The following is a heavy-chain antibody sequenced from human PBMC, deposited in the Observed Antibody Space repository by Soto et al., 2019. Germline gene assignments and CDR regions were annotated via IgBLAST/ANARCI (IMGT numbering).Heavy chain of an antibody. CDR3: AREFDYRFDY. V-gene: IGHV3-33*01. Sequence: PGGSLRLSCTASGFTFSSYGMHWVRQAPGKGLEWVAVIWYDGSNKYYADSVKGRFTISRDNSKNKLYMQMNSLRAEDTAVYYCAREFDYRFDYWGQGILVTVSS. D-gene: IGHD3-9*01. CDR2: IWYDGSNK. J-gene: IGHJ4*02. CDR1: GFTFSSYG.